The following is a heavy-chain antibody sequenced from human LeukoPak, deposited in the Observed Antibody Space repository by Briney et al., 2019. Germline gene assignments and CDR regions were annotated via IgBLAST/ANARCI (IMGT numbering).Heavy chain of an antibody. Sequence: VASVKVSCKASGYTFTGYYMHWVRQAPGQGLEWMVWINPNSGGTNYVQKFQSRVTMTRDTSISTAYMELSRLRSGDTAVYYCARDRRYCSGGSCQPFDYWGQGTLVTVSS. CDR2: INPNSGGT. V-gene: IGHV1-2*02. D-gene: IGHD2-15*01. J-gene: IGHJ4*02. CDR1: GYTFTGYY. CDR3: ARDRRYCSGGSCQPFDY.